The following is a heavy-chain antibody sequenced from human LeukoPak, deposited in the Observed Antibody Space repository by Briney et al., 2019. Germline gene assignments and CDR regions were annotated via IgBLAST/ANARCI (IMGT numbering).Heavy chain of an antibody. CDR3: AKSEGYTYGSLAY. V-gene: IGHV3-23*01. CDR1: GFTFSSYG. J-gene: IGHJ4*02. Sequence: GGSLRLSCAASGFTFSSYGMHWVRQAPGKGLEWVSGISGSGGSTNHADSVKGRFTISRDNSKNTLYLQMNSLRAEDTAVYYCAKSEGYTYGSLAYWGQGTLVTVSS. CDR2: ISGSGGST. D-gene: IGHD5-18*01.